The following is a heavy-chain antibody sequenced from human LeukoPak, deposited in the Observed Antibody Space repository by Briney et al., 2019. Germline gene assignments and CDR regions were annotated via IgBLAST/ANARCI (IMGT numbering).Heavy chain of an antibody. Sequence: ASVKVSCKASGYTFTSYYMHWVRQAPGQGLEWMGIINPSGGSTSYAQKFQGRVIMTRDMSTSTVYMELSSLRSEDTAVYYCARETPNYGSGSYQGFDPWGQGTLVTVSS. CDR2: INPSGGST. CDR3: ARETPNYGSGSYQGFDP. J-gene: IGHJ5*02. V-gene: IGHV1-46*01. D-gene: IGHD3-10*01. CDR1: GYTFTSYY.